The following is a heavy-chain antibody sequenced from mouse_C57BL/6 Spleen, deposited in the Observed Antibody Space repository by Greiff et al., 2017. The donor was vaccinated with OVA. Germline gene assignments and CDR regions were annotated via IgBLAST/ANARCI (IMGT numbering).Heavy chain of an antibody. J-gene: IGHJ2*01. D-gene: IGHD2-1*01. V-gene: IGHV1-64*01. CDR2: IHPNSGST. Sequence: VQLQQPGAELVKPGASVKLSCKASGYTFTSYWMHWVKQRPGQGLEWIGMIHPNSGSTNYNEKFKSKATLTVDKSSSTAYMQPSSLTSEDSAVYYCARKGYGNYDYFDYWGKGTTLTVSS. CDR1: GYTFTSYW. CDR3: ARKGYGNYDYFDY.